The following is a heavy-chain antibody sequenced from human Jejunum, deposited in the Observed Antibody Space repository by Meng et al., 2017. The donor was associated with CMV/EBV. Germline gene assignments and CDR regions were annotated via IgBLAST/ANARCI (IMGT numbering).Heavy chain of an antibody. V-gene: IGHV3-23*01. CDR2: ISYGGGGT. J-gene: IGHJ5*02. Sequence: SCEASGFKFDDYEMTWVRQAPGKGLECVSAISYGGGGTYSADSVRGRFTISRDNSKNTLYLEMNSLRVEDTAVYFCAKALSTWAPFDAWGQGTLVTVSS. D-gene: IGHD2-2*01. CDR1: GFKFDDYE. CDR3: AKALSTWAPFDA.